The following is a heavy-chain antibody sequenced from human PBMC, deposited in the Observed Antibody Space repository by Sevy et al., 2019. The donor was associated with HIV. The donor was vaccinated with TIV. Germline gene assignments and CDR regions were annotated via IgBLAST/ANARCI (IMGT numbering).Heavy chain of an antibody. CDR1: GFTFSDHR. J-gene: IGHJ4*02. CDR3: ARDRGEILSAAFDY. CDR2: IAYDGRNNK. Sequence: GGSLRLSCAAFGFTFSDHRMHWVRQAPGKGLEWVAVIAYDGRNNKYNVDSVKGRFTITRDNSKNTVYLQMNSLRPEDTAIYYWARDRGEILSAAFDYWGQGTLVTVSS. D-gene: IGHD3-16*01. V-gene: IGHV3-30*03.